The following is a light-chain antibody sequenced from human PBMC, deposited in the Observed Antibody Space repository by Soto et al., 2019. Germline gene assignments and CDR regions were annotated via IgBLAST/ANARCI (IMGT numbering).Light chain of an antibody. J-gene: IGKJ1*01. CDR1: QSVSSN. Sequence: EIVMTQSPATLSVSPGERATLSCRASQSVSSNLAWYQQKPGQAPRLLIYGASTRATGLPARFSGSGSGTEFTRTISSLQSEDFEVYYCQQYNNWLGTFGQGTKVEIK. V-gene: IGKV3-15*01. CDR2: GAS. CDR3: QQYNNWLGT.